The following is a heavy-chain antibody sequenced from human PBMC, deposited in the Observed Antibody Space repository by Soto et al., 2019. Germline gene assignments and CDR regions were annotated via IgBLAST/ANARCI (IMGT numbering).Heavy chain of an antibody. CDR1: GYTFTSYD. CDR3: ARAYHYYDFWSGPLAYMDV. CDR2: MDPNSGNT. D-gene: IGHD3-3*01. V-gene: IGHV1-8*01. Sequence: ASVKVSCKASGYTFTSYDINWVRQATGQGLEWRGWMDPNSGNTGYAQKCQGRVTMTRNTSISTAYMDLSSLRSEGTAVYYCARAYHYYDFWSGPLAYMDVCGKGTTVTVSS. J-gene: IGHJ6*03.